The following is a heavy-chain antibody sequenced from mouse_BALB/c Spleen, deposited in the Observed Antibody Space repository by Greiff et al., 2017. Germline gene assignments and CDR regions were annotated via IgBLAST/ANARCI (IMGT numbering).Heavy chain of an antibody. CDR1: GFTFSSYA. CDR3: ARRGYYGYDGFAY. CDR2: ISSGGST. V-gene: IGHV5-6-5*01. Sequence: DVQLVESGGGLVKPGGSLKLSCAASGFTFSSYAMSWVRQTPEKRLEWVASISSGGSTYYPDSVKGRFTISRDNARNILYLQMSSLRSEDTAMYYCARRGYYGYDGFAYWGQGTLVTVSA. J-gene: IGHJ3*01. D-gene: IGHD2-2*01.